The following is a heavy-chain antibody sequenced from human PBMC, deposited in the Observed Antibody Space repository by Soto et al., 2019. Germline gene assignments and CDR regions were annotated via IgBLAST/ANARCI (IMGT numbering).Heavy chain of an antibody. CDR1: GYTFTSYA. Sequence: ASVKVSCKASGYTFTSYAMHWVRQAPGQRLEWMGWINAGNGNTKYSQKFQGRVTITRDTSASTAYMELSSLRSEDTAVYYCARDAEDDFWSGYWFDLWGQGTLVTVSS. CDR3: ARDAEDDFWSGYWFDL. D-gene: IGHD3-3*01. J-gene: IGHJ5*02. V-gene: IGHV1-3*01. CDR2: INAGNGNT.